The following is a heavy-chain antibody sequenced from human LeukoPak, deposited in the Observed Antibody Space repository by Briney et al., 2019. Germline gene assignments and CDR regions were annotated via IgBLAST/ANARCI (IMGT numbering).Heavy chain of an antibody. J-gene: IGHJ4*02. D-gene: IGHD3-22*01. CDR2: INHSGST. Sequence: SETLSLTCAVDAGSFSGYYWSWIRQPPGKGLEWIGEINHSGSTNYNPSLKSRVTISVDTSKNQFSLKLSSVTAADTAVYYCARGPYDSSGYYSKLFDYWGQGTLVTVSS. CDR3: ARGPYDSSGYYSKLFDY. CDR1: AGSFSGYY. V-gene: IGHV4-34*01.